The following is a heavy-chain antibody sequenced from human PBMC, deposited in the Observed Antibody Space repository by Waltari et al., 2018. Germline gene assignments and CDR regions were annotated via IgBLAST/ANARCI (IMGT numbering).Heavy chain of an antibody. D-gene: IGHD6-19*01. J-gene: IGHJ6*03. CDR3: ARGQWVVFSRNYYYYMDV. V-gene: IGHV1-69*14. CDR2: IIPIFGTA. CDR1: GGPFSSYA. Sequence: QVQLVQSGAEVKKPGSSVKVSCKASGGPFSSYAISWVRQAPGQGLEWMGGIIPIFGTANYAQKFQGRVTITADKSTSTAYMELSSLRSEDTAVYYCARGQWVVFSRNYYYYMDVWGKGTTVTVSS.